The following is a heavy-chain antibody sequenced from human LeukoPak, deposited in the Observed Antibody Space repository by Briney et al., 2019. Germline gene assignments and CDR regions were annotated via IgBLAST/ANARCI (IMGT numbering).Heavy chain of an antibody. CDR3: ASKGLWFGELLEPHAFDI. CDR2: INPNSGGT. D-gene: IGHD3-10*01. CDR1: GYTFTGYY. Sequence: GASVKVSCKASGYTFTGYYMHWGRQAPGQGLEWMGWINPNSGGTNYAQKFQGRVTMTRNTSISTAYMELSRLRSDDTAVYYCASKGLWFGELLEPHAFDIWGQGTMVTVSS. J-gene: IGHJ3*02. V-gene: IGHV1-2*02.